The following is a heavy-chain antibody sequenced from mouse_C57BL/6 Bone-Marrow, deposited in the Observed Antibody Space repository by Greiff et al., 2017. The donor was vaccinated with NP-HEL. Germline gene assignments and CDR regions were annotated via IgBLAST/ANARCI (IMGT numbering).Heavy chain of an antibody. CDR3: TSITTVVDY. CDR2: IDPENGDT. D-gene: IGHD1-1*01. Sequence: VQLQQSGAELVRPGASVKLSCTASGFNIKDDYMHWVKQRPEQGLEWIGWIDPENGDTEYASKFQGKATITADTSSNTAYLQLSSLTSEDTAVYYRTSITTVVDYWGQGTTLTVSS. V-gene: IGHV14-4*01. J-gene: IGHJ2*01. CDR1: GFNIKDDY.